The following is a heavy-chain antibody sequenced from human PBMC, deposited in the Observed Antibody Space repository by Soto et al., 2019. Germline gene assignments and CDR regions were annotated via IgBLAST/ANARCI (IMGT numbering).Heavy chain of an antibody. Sequence: GESLKISCKGSGYSFTSYWISWVRQMPGKGLEWTGRIDPSDSYTNYSPSFQGHVTISADKSISTAYLQWSSLKASDTAMYYCATQGGGIVVVVAASDAFDIWGQGTMVTVSS. J-gene: IGHJ3*02. CDR2: IDPSDSYT. V-gene: IGHV5-10-1*01. D-gene: IGHD2-15*01. CDR3: ATQGGGIVVVVAASDAFDI. CDR1: GYSFTSYW.